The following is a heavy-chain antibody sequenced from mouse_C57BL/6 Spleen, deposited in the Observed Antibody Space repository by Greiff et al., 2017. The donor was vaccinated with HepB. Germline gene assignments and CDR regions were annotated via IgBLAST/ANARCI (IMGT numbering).Heavy chain of an antibody. CDR2: IYPRDGST. CDR3: ARLGDYYGSSLYYFDY. V-gene: IGHV1-85*01. CDR1: GYTFTSYD. D-gene: IGHD1-1*01. J-gene: IGHJ2*01. Sequence: QVQLQQSGPELVKPGASVKLSCKASGYTFTSYDINWVKQRPGQGLEWIGWIYPRDGSTKYNEKFKGKATLTVDTSSSTAYMELHSLTSEDSAVYFCARLGDYYGSSLYYFDYWGQGTTLTVSS.